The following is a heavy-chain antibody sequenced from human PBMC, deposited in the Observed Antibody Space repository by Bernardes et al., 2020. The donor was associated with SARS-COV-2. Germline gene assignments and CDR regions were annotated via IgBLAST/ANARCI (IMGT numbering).Heavy chain of an antibody. CDR1: GFTFSSYW. D-gene: IGHD5-12*01. V-gene: IGHV3-7*01. CDR3: AREDYSGYDSGYFDL. CDR2: IKQDGSEK. Sequence: GGSLRLSCAASGFTFSSYWMSWVRQAPGKGLEWVANIKQDGSEKYYVDSVKGRFTISRDNAKNSLYLQMNSLRAEDTAVYYCAREDYSGYDSGYFDLWGRGTLVTVSS. J-gene: IGHJ2*01.